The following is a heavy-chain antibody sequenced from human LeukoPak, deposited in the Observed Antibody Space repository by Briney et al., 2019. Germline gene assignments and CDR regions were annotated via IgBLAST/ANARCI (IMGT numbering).Heavy chain of an antibody. CDR2: IYYSGST. D-gene: IGHD5-24*01. CDR1: GGSISSYY. V-gene: IGHV4-59*01. J-gene: IGHJ4*02. Sequence: SETLSLTCTVSGGSISSYYWSWIRQPPGKGLEWIGCIYYSGSTNYNPSLKSRVTISVDTSKNQFSLKLSSVTAADTAVYYCARVVWLQLHFYFDYWGQGTLVTVSS. CDR3: ARVVWLQLHFYFDY.